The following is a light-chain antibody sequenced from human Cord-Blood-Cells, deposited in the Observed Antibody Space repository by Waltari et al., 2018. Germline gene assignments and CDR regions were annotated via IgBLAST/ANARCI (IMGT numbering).Light chain of an antibody. J-gene: IGLJ1*01. Sequence: VTISCTGSSSNIGAGYDVHWYQQLPGTAPKLLIYGNSNRPSGVPDRFSGSKSGTSASLAITGLQAEDEADYYCQSYDSSLSGLYVFGTGTEVTVL. CDR1: SSNIGAGYD. CDR2: GNS. CDR3: QSYDSSLSGLYV. V-gene: IGLV1-40*01.